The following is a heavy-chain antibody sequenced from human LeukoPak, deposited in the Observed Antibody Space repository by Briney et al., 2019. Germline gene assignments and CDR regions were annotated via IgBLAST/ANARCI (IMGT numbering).Heavy chain of an antibody. D-gene: IGHD2-21*02. CDR2: IYYSGST. J-gene: IGHJ4*02. V-gene: IGHV4-59*08. CDR3: ARQGAYCGGDCYFDY. CDR1: GGSISSYY. Sequence: SETLSLTCTVSGGSISSYYWSWIRQPPGKGLEWIGYIYYSGSTNYNPSLKSRVTISVDTSKNQFSLKLSSVTAADTAVYYCARQGAYCGGDCYFDYWGQGTLVTVSS.